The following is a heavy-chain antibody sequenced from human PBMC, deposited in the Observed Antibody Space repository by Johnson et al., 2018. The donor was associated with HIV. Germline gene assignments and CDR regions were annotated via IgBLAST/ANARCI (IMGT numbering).Heavy chain of an antibody. V-gene: IGHV3-74*02. CDR2: INSDGSNT. D-gene: IGHD2-15*01. Sequence: VQLVESGGGLVQPGRSLRLSCAASGFTFSAYWMHWVRQGPGKGLVWVSRINSDGSNTTYADFVQGRFTISRDNSKNTVYLLMNSLRGEDTAVYYCARILLGYCRAWGQGTMVTVSS. CDR1: GFTFSAYW. CDR3: ARILLGYCRA. J-gene: IGHJ3*01.